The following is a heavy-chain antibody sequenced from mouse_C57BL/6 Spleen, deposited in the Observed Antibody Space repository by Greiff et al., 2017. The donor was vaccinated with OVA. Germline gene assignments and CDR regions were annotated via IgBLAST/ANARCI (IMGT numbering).Heavy chain of an antibody. CDR2: IDPSDSYP. CDR1: GYTFTSYW. CDR3: AVGHQLRGYAMDY. J-gene: IGHJ4*01. V-gene: IGHV1-50*01. Sequence: QVQLQQPGAELVKPGASVKLSCKASGYTFTSYWLQWVKQRPGQGLEWIGEIDPSDSYPNYNQQFKGKATLTVDTSYSTAYMQLSSLTSEDSAVYYCAVGHQLRGYAMDYWGQGTSVTVSS. D-gene: IGHD3-2*02.